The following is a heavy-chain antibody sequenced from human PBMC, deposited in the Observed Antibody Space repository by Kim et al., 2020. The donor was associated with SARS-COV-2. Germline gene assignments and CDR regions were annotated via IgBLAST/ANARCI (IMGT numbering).Heavy chain of an antibody. CDR3: ARDRGDPHWFDP. J-gene: IGHJ5*02. V-gene: IGHV4-30-2*05. Sequence: YAPALKSRVTISVDASKNQSSLKLSSVTAADTAVYYCARDRGDPHWFDPWGQGTLVTVSS.